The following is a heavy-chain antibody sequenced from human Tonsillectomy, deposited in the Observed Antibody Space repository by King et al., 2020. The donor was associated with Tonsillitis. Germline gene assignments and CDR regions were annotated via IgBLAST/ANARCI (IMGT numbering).Heavy chain of an antibody. CDR2: IIPIFATS. CDR1: GGTFSSFA. J-gene: IGHJ5*02. Sequence: VQLVESGAEVKKPGSSVKVSCKASGGTFSSFAISWVRQAPGQGLEWLGGIIPIFATSNYAQKFQGRVTITADESTSTAYMELSSLRSEDTAVYYCARDCAGSLNGGGCYNWFDPWGQGTLVTVSS. D-gene: IGHD2-21*02. CDR3: ARDCAGSLNGGGCYNWFDP. V-gene: IGHV1-69*01.